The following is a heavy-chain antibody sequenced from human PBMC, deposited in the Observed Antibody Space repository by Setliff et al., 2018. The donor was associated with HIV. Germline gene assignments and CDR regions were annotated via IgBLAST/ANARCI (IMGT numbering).Heavy chain of an antibody. CDR2: ISTYNDNT. V-gene: IGHV1-18*01. Sequence: ASVKVSCKASGYTFTSYGISWVRQAPGQGLEWMGWISTYNDNTNYAQKLQGRVTMTRDTSTGTVYMDLRSLRSDDTAMYYCAREKYGDKFDYWGQGTLVTVSS. CDR1: GYTFTSYG. CDR3: AREKYGDKFDY. J-gene: IGHJ4*02. D-gene: IGHD2-8*01.